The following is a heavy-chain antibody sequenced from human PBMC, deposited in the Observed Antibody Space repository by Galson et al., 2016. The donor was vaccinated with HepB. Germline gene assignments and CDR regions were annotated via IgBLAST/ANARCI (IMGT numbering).Heavy chain of an antibody. J-gene: IGHJ4*02. CDR2: IYWNDDN. CDR1: GFSLPTTAVG. V-gene: IGHV2-5*01. Sequence: PALVKPTQTLTLTCTFSGFSLPTTAVGVGWFRQPPGKALEWLALIYWNDDNHYSPSLRSQLTLTKDTSKNHVVLTMTNMDPVDTATYYCAHGSGWLFDYWGQGTLVTVSS. CDR3: AHGSGWLFDY. D-gene: IGHD6-19*01.